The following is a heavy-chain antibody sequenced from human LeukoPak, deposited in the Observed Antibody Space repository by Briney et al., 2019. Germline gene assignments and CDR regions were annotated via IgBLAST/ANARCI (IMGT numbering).Heavy chain of an antibody. J-gene: IGHJ4*02. Sequence: SETLSLTCTVSGYSISSGYYWGWIRQPPGKGLEWIGSIYHSGSTYYNPSLKSRVTISVDTSKNQFSLKLSSVTAADTAVYYCARVWRYGSGSYLDYWGQGTLVTVSS. CDR1: GYSISSGYY. D-gene: IGHD3-10*01. V-gene: IGHV4-38-2*02. CDR2: IYHSGST. CDR3: ARVWRYGSGSYLDY.